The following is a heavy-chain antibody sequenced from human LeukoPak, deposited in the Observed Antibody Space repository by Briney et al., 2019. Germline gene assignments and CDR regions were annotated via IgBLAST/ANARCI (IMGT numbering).Heavy chain of an antibody. J-gene: IGHJ4*02. V-gene: IGHV5-51*01. CDR2: IYVGDSDT. D-gene: IGHD6-13*01. CDR1: GSRFANYW. Sequence: GESLKISCMGSGSRFANYWIGWVRQMPGKGLEWMGIIYVGDSDTRYSPSFQGRVTISADKSISTAYLQWSSLKASDTAMYYCASAPSIAAAGMGYFDYWGQGTLVTVSS. CDR3: ASAPSIAAAGMGYFDY.